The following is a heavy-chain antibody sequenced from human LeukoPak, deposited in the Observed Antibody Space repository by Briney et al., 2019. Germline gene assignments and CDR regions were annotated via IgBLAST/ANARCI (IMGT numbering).Heavy chain of an antibody. Sequence: GGSLILSCAASVFTFRSYGMHWVRQSPGKGLEWVAVMWYDGRKKDYADSVKGRFIISRDNSKNTVYLQMNSLRADDTAVYYCARDPTTVTTGVLGYWGQGTLVTVSS. CDR2: MWYDGRKK. D-gene: IGHD4-17*01. CDR1: VFTFRSYG. V-gene: IGHV3-33*01. CDR3: ARDPTTVTTGVLGY. J-gene: IGHJ4*01.